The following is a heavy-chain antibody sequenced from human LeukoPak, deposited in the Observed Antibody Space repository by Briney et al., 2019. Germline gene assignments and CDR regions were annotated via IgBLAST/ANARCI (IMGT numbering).Heavy chain of an antibody. J-gene: IGHJ5*02. D-gene: IGHD1-26*01. Sequence: SETLSLTCAVYGGSFSGYYWSWIRQPPGKGLEWIGEINHSGSTNYNPSLKSPVTISVDTSKNHFSLKLSSVTAADTAVYYCARQTRSVASVGWSDPWGQGTLVTVSS. CDR3: ARQTRSVASVGWSDP. V-gene: IGHV4-34*01. CDR1: GGSFSGYY. CDR2: INHSGST.